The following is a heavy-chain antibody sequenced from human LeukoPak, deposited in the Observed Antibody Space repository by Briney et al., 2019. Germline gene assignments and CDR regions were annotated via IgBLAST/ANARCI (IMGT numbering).Heavy chain of an antibody. Sequence: PSQTLSLTCAVSGGSISSGGYSWSWIRQPPGKGLEWIGYIYHSGSTYYNPSLKSRVTISVDRSKNQFSLKLSSVTAADTAVYYCALGVRGAFDIWGQGTMVTVSS. J-gene: IGHJ3*02. D-gene: IGHD3-10*01. V-gene: IGHV4-30-2*01. CDR3: ALGVRGAFDI. CDR2: IYHSGST. CDR1: GGSISSGGYS.